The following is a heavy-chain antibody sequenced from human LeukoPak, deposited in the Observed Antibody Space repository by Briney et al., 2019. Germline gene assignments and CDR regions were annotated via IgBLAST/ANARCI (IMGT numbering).Heavy chain of an antibody. CDR1: GYTFTSYD. D-gene: IGHD3-3*01. Sequence: ASVKVSCKASGYTFTSYDINWVRQATGQGLEWMRWMNPNSGNTGYAQKFQGGVTMTRNTSISTAYMELSSLRSEDTAVYYCARGEGFWSGYYTGLAFDIWGQGTMVTVSS. CDR2: MNPNSGNT. J-gene: IGHJ3*02. V-gene: IGHV1-8*01. CDR3: ARGEGFWSGYYTGLAFDI.